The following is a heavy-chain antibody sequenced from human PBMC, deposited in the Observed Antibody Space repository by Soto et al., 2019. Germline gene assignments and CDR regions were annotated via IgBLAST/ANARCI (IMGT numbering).Heavy chain of an antibody. CDR3: ARDRDIVVVPAAIRSKYYYYGMDV. D-gene: IGHD2-2*02. Sequence: SQTLSLTCAISGDSVSSNSAAWNWVRQSPSRGLEWLGRTYYRSKWYNDYAVSVKSRITINPDTSKNQFSLQLNSVTPEDTAVYYCARDRDIVVVPAAIRSKYYYYGMDVWGQVTTVTVSS. V-gene: IGHV6-1*01. J-gene: IGHJ6*02. CDR2: TYYRSKWYN. CDR1: GDSVSSNSAA.